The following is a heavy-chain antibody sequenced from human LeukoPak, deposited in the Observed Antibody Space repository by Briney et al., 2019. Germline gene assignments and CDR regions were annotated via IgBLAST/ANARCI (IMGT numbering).Heavy chain of an antibody. CDR1: GFTFSSYW. D-gene: IGHD4-17*01. Sequence: GGSLRLSCAASGFTFSSYWMSWVRQAPGKGLERVANIKQDGSEKYYVDSVKGRFTISRDNAKNSLYLQMNSLGAEDTAVYYCTRGQTTVTNWGQGTLVTVSS. V-gene: IGHV3-7*03. CDR2: IKQDGSEK. CDR3: TRGQTTVTN. J-gene: IGHJ4*02.